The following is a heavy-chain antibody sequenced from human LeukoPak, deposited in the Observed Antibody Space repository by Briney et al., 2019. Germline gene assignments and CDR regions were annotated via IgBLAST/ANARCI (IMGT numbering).Heavy chain of an antibody. CDR2: IYYSGST. D-gene: IGHD6-19*01. CDR1: GGSISSSSYY. Sequence: SETLSITCTVSGGSISSSSYYWGWLRQPPGKGLEWIGSIYYSGSTYYNPSLKSRVTISVDTSKNQFSLKLSSVTSADTAVYYCARYAGYSSGWSDYWGQGTLVTVSS. V-gene: IGHV4-39*07. J-gene: IGHJ4*02. CDR3: ARYAGYSSGWSDY.